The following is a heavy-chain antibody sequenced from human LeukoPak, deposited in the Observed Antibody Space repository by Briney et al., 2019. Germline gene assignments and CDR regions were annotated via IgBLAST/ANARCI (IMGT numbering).Heavy chain of an antibody. V-gene: IGHV3-21*01. CDR1: GFTFSSYS. D-gene: IGHD5-18*01. J-gene: IGHJ4*02. Sequence: GGSLRLSCAASGFTFSSYSMNWVRQAPGKGLEWVSSISSSSSYICYADSVKGRFTISRDNAKNSLYLQMNSLRAEDTAVYYCARTGGYGYFDYWGQGTLVTVSS. CDR3: ARTGGYGYFDY. CDR2: ISSSSSYI.